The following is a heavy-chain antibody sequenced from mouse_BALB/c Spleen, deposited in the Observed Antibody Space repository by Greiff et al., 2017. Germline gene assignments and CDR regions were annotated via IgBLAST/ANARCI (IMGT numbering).Heavy chain of an antibody. CDR2: IYPGDGDT. CDR1: GYTFTSYW. V-gene: IGHV1-87*01. J-gene: IGHJ4*01. CDR3: AKGLVGAMDY. Sequence: VQLHQSGAELARPGASVKLSCKASGYTFTSYWMQWVKQRPGQGLEWIGAIYPGDGDTRYTQKFKGKATLTADKSSSTAYMQLSSLASEDSAVYYCAKGLVGAMDYWGQGTSVTVSS. D-gene: IGHD1-1*02.